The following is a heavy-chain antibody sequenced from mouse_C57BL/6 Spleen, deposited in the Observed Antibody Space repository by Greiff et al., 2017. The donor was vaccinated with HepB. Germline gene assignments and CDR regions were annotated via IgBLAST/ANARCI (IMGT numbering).Heavy chain of an antibody. D-gene: IGHD1-1*02. V-gene: IGHV5-17*01. J-gene: IGHJ2*01. CDR1: GFTFSDYG. CDR3: ARPTLKVGYYFDY. Sequence: EVKLMESGGGLVKPGGSLKLSCAASGFTFSDYGMHWVRQAPEKGLEWVAYISSGSSNIYYADTVKGRFTISRDNAKNTLFLQMTSLRSEDTAMSYCARPTLKVGYYFDYWGQGTTLTVSS. CDR2: ISSGSSNI.